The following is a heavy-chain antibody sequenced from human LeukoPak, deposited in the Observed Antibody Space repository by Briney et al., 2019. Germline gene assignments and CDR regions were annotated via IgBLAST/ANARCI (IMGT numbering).Heavy chain of an antibody. CDR1: GFTFSNAW. D-gene: IGHD3-10*01. J-gene: IGHJ4*02. CDR3: TTHLLWFGESPRYY. V-gene: IGHV3-15*01. Sequence: GGSLRLSCAASGFTFSNAWMSWVRQAPGKGLEWVGRIKSKTDGGTTDYAAPVKGRFTISRDDSKNTLYLQMNSLKTEDTAVYYCTTHLLWFGESPRYYWGQGTLVTVSS. CDR2: IKSKTDGGTT.